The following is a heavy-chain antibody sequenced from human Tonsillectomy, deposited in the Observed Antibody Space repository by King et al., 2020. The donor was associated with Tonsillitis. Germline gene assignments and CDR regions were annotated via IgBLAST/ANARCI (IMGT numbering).Heavy chain of an antibody. CDR2: IDPSDSYT. V-gene: IGHV5-10-1*01. CDR3: ASQGGSGFYDYHYMDV. D-gene: IGHD3-10*01. CDR1: GYSFTSYW. Sequence: QLVQSGAEVKKPGESLRISCKGSGYSFTSYWISWVRQMPGKGLEWMGRIDPSDSYTNYSPSFEGHVTISADKSISTAYLQWSSLKASDTAMYYCASQGGSGFYDYHYMDVWGKGTTVTVSS. J-gene: IGHJ6*03.